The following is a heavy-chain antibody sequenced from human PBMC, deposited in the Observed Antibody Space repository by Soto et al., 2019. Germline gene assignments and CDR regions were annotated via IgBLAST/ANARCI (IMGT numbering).Heavy chain of an antibody. V-gene: IGHV1-58*01. Sequence: GASVKVSCKASGFNFISSAVQWVRQARGQRPEWIGWIVVGSGNTKYAQKFQERVTITRDMSTSTAYMELRSLSSEDTALYYCAAEYSGMYFNGLDFWGQGTLVTVSS. CDR3: AAEYSGMYFNGLDF. CDR1: GFNFISSA. J-gene: IGHJ4*02. D-gene: IGHD1-26*01. CDR2: IVVGSGNT.